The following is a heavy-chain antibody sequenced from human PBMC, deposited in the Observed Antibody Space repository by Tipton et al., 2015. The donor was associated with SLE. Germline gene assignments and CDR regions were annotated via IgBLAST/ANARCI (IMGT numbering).Heavy chain of an antibody. CDR1: GGSINRNY. Sequence: TLSLTCTVSGGSINRNYWSWIRQSPGKGLEWIGYIYYSGTTKYNPSLKSRVTMSVDTSKNQFSLRLTSVTAADTAVYYCVRVEGAYDQFYFDSWGQGALVTVSS. CDR2: IYYSGTT. V-gene: IGHV4-59*01. CDR3: VRVEGAYDQFYFDS. D-gene: IGHD5-12*01. J-gene: IGHJ4*02.